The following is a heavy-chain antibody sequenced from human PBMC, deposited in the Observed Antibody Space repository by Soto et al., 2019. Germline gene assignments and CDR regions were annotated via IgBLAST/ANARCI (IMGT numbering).Heavy chain of an antibody. CDR1: GFTFSSYA. D-gene: IGHD6-13*01. V-gene: IGHV3-23*01. CDR2: ISGSGGST. CDR3: AKDGGPGRYIAAAVFDY. Sequence: GGSLRLSCAASGFTFSSYAMSWVRQAPGKGLEWVSAISGSGGSTYYADSVKGRFTISRDNSKNTLYLQMNSLRAEDTAVYYCAKDGGPGRYIAAAVFDYWGQGTLVTVSS. J-gene: IGHJ4*02.